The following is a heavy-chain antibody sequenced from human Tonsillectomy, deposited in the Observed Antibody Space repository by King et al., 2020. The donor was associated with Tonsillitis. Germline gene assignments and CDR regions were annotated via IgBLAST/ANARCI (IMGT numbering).Heavy chain of an antibody. CDR3: ARDRGFGYYDSSGYYLLPYYFDY. Sequence: QLVQSGAEMKKPGASVKVSCKASGYTFTSYGISWVRQAPGQGLEWMGWISAYNGNTNYAQKLQGRVTMTTDTSTSTAYMELRSLRSDDTAVYYCARDRGFGYYDSSGYYLLPYYFDYWGQGTLVTVSS. V-gene: IGHV1-18*01. D-gene: IGHD3-22*01. CDR2: ISAYNGNT. J-gene: IGHJ4*02. CDR1: GYTFTSYG.